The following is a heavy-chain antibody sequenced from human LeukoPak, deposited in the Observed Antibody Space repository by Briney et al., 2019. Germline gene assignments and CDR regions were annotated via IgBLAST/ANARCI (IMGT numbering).Heavy chain of an antibody. J-gene: IGHJ4*02. D-gene: IGHD2-15*01. Sequence: PSETLSLTCTVSGASISSGGYYWSWIRQHAGKGLEWIGYIYYSGSTYYSPSLNSRLTISLDTSKNHFSLKLSSVTAADTAVYYCAARTPGGGFAYWGQGTLVTVSS. V-gene: IGHV4-31*03. CDR2: IYYSGST. CDR3: AARTPGGGFAY. CDR1: GASISSGGYY.